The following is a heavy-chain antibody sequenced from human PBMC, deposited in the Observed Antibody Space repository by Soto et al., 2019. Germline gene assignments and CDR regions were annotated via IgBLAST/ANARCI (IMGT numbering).Heavy chain of an antibody. V-gene: IGHV3-66*01. D-gene: IGHD6-19*01. J-gene: IGHJ3*02. CDR1: GFTVSSNY. CDR2: IYSGGST. Sequence: GGSLRLSCAASGFTVSSNYMSWVRQAPGKGLEWVSVIYSGGSTYYADSVKGRFTISRDNSKNTLYLQMNSLRAEDTAVYYCARDRRGIAVAGTGLDAFDIWGQGTMVTVSS. CDR3: ARDRRGIAVAGTGLDAFDI.